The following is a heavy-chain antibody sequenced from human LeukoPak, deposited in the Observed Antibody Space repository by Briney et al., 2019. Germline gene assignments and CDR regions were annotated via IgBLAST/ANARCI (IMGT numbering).Heavy chain of an antibody. CDR2: IYYSGST. J-gene: IGHJ3*02. V-gene: IGHV4-59*12. CDR3: ARENSLAARLTGAFDI. CDR1: GGSISSYY. Sequence: SETLSLTCTVSGGSISSYYWSWIRQPPGQGLEWIGYIYYSGSTNYNPSLKSRVTISVDTSKNQFSLKLSSVTAADTAVYYCARENSLAARLTGAFDIWGQGTMVTVSS. D-gene: IGHD6-6*01.